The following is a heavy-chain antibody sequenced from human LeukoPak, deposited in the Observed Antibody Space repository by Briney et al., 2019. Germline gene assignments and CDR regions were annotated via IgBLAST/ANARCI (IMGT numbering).Heavy chain of an antibody. V-gene: IGHV3-74*01. D-gene: IGHD6-13*01. CDR1: GFTFSNHW. Sequence: PGGSLRLSCAASGFTFSNHWMHWVRQAPGKGLVWVSRINSDMSSTNYADSVKGRFTISRDNAKNSLYLQMNSLRAEDTAVYYCARASMRMSTAGLVDYWGQGTLVTVSS. CDR2: INSDMSST. CDR3: ARASMRMSTAGLVDY. J-gene: IGHJ4*02.